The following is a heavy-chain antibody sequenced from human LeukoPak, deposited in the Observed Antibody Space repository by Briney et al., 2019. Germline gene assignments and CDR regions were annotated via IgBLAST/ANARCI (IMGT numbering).Heavy chain of an antibody. J-gene: IGHJ6*02. CDR2: ISAYNGNT. CDR1: GYTFTSYG. D-gene: IGHD1-26*01. V-gene: IGHV1-18*01. Sequence: GASVKVSCKASGYTFTSYGFSWVRQAPGQGLEWMGWISAYNGNTRYARNLQGRVTMTTDSSSSTTYMELRNLRSDDTAVYYCARGPGSVRWEQEEYYYHYYGMDVWGQGTTVTVSS. CDR3: ARGPGSVRWEQEEYYYHYYGMDV.